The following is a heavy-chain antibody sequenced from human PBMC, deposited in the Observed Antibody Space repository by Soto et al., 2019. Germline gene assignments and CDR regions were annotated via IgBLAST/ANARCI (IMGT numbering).Heavy chain of an antibody. CDR1: GFTFSDYY. CDR2: ISSSGSTI. D-gene: IGHD3-16*01. J-gene: IGHJ6*02. V-gene: IGHV3-11*01. Sequence: PGGSLRLSCAASGFTFSDYYMSWIRQAPGKGLEWVSYISSSGSTIYYADSVKGRFTISRDNAKNSLYLQMNSLRAEDTAVYYCARDHYMGDPDYYYYYGMDVWGQGTTVTVSS. CDR3: ARDHYMGDPDYYYYYGMDV.